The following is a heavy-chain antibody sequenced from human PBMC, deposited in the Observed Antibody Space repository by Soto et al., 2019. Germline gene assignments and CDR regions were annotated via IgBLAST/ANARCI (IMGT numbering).Heavy chain of an antibody. CDR3: ATDSKYYYDSSGYYFFDY. V-gene: IGHV1-24*01. Sequence: GASVKVSCKVSGYTLTELSMHWVRQAPGKGLEWMGGFDPEDGETIYAQKFQGRVTMTEDTSTDTAYMELSSLRSEDTAVYYCATDSKYYYDSSGYYFFDYWGQGTLVTVSS. CDR1: GYTLTELS. CDR2: FDPEDGET. J-gene: IGHJ4*02. D-gene: IGHD3-22*01.